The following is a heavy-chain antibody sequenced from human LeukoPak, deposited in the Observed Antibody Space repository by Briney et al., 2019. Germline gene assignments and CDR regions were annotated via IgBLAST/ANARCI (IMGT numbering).Heavy chain of an antibody. V-gene: IGHV3-48*01. CDR1: GFTFSSYS. J-gene: IGHJ4*02. CDR2: ISSSSSTI. CDR3: ATPLEWSAYSYGTPGGY. Sequence: GGSLRLSCAASGFTFSSYSMNWVRQAPGKGLEWVSYISSSSSTIYYADSVKGRFTISRDNAKNSLYLQMNSLRAEDTAVYYCATPLEWSAYSYGTPGGYWGQGTLVTVSS. D-gene: IGHD5-18*01.